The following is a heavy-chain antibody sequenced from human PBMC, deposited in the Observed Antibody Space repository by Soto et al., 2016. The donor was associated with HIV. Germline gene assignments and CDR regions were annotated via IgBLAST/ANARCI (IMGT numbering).Heavy chain of an antibody. J-gene: IGHJ6*03. V-gene: IGHV1-2*02. CDR2: INPNSGDT. D-gene: IGHD3-22*01. Sequence: QVQLVQSGAEVKKPGASVKVSCKASGYSFTGYYIHWVRQAPGQGLEWMGWINPNSGDTNYAQKFQGRVTLTRNTSISTAYMELSRLRSEDTAVYYCARDAANEYYSSGPRDSYYYYMDVWGSGTTVTVSS. CDR3: ARDAANEYYSSGPRDSYYYYMDV. CDR1: GYSFTGYY.